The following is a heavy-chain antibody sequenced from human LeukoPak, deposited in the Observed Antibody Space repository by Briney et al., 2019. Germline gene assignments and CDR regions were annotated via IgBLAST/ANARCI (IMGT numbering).Heavy chain of an antibody. J-gene: IGHJ4*02. CDR3: ARHYYDSSGYVFFDY. Sequence: SETLSLTCTVSGGSISSYYWSWIRQPPGKGLEWNGYIYYSGSTNYNPSLKSRVTISVDTSKNQFSLKLSSVTAADTAVYYCARHYYDSSGYVFFDYWGQGTLVTVSS. CDR2: IYYSGST. D-gene: IGHD3-22*01. CDR1: GGSISSYY. V-gene: IGHV4-59*01.